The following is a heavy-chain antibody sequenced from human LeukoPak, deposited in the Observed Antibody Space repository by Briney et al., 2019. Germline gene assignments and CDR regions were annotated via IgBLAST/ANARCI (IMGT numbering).Heavy chain of an antibody. CDR2: INPNSGGT. Sequence: GASVNVSFKASGYTFTGYYMHWVRQAPGQGLEWMGWINPNSGGTNYAQKFQGRVTMTRDTSISTAYMELSRLRSDDTAVYYCARAEILWELLWGGDAFDIWGQGTMVTVSS. CDR3: ARAEILWELLWGGDAFDI. CDR1: GYTFTGYY. D-gene: IGHD1-26*01. V-gene: IGHV1-2*02. J-gene: IGHJ3*02.